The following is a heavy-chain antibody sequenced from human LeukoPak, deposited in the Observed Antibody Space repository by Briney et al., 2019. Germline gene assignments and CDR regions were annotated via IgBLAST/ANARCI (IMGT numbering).Heavy chain of an antibody. V-gene: IGHV3-30*02. CDR3: ARGDLYYYGSGSYYEGY. CDR2: IRYDGVHK. Sequence: GGSLRLSCAASGFTFSSYWMSWVRQAPGKGLEWVAFIRYDGVHKDYADSVKGQFTISRDNSKNTLYLQMNSLRTEDAAVYYCARGDLYYYGSGSYYEGYWGQGTLVTVSS. J-gene: IGHJ4*02. CDR1: GFTFSSYW. D-gene: IGHD3-10*01.